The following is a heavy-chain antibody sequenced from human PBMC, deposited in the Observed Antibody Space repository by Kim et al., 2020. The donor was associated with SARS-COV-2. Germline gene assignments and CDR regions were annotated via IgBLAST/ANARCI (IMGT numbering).Heavy chain of an antibody. J-gene: IGHJ4*02. Sequence: SETLSLTCTVSGGSITSSDYYWGWIRQPPGKGLEWIASIGYSGTTYYNPSLKRRVAISIDTSVTQFSLKLSSATAADTSLYYCARFSRGPGNNHFGYWGQGTLVTVSS. CDR3: ARFSRGPGNNHFGY. CDR2: IGYSGTT. D-gene: IGHD1-1*01. V-gene: IGHV4-39*01. CDR1: GGSITSSDYY.